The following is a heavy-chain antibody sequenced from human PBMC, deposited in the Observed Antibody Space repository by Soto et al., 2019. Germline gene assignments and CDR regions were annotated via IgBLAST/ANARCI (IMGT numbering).Heavy chain of an antibody. J-gene: IGHJ5*02. D-gene: IGHD2-2*01. Sequence: QVQLQESGPGLVKPSQTLSLTCTVSGGSISSGDYYWSWIRQPPGKGLEWIGYIYYSGSTYYNPSLRSRVTISVDTSKTQFSLKLGSVTAADTAVYYCAGTQYQLLGYWFDPWGQGTLVTVSS. CDR3: AGTQYQLLGYWFDP. CDR1: GGSISSGDYY. V-gene: IGHV4-30-4*01. CDR2: IYYSGST.